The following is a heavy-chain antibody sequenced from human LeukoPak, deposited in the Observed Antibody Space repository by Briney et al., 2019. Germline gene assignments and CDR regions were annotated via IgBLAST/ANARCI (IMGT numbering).Heavy chain of an antibody. Sequence: ASVTLSCTASGYTFTISSFTWVRHAPGPGMELMGWISGYNGNTNYAQKLQGRVTMTTDTSTSTAYMELRSLRSDDTAVYYCARCRPYYDSSGYPSDAFDIWGQGTMVTVSS. CDR3: ARCRPYYDSSGYPSDAFDI. V-gene: IGHV1-18*01. J-gene: IGHJ3*02. CDR2: ISGYNGNT. CDR1: GYTFTISS. D-gene: IGHD3-22*01.